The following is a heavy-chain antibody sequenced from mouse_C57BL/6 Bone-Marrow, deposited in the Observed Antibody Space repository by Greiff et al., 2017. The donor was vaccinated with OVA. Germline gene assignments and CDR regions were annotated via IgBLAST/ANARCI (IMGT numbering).Heavy chain of an antibody. Sequence: EVKVVESVTVLARPGASVKMSCKTSGYTFTSYWMHWVKQRPGQGLEWIGAIYPGNSDTSYNQKFKGKAKLTAVTSASTAYMELSSLTNEDSAVYYCTNYYGSSYDWYFDVWGTGTTVTVSS. CDR1: GYTFTSYW. CDR2: IYPGNSDT. CDR3: TNYYGSSYDWYFDV. D-gene: IGHD1-1*01. V-gene: IGHV1-5*01. J-gene: IGHJ1*03.